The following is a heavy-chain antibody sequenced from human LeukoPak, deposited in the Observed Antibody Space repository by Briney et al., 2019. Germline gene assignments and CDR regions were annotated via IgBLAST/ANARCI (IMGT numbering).Heavy chain of an antibody. CDR3: AKKDDILTGYFDY. V-gene: IGHV3-23*01. J-gene: IGHJ4*02. CDR1: GFTFSSYA. Sequence: PGGSLRLSSAASGFTFSSYAMSWVRQAPGKGLEWVSAISGSGGSTYYADSVKGRFTISRDNSKNTLYLQMNSLRAEDTAVYYCAKKDDILTGYFDYWGQGTLVTVSS. CDR2: ISGSGGST. D-gene: IGHD3-9*01.